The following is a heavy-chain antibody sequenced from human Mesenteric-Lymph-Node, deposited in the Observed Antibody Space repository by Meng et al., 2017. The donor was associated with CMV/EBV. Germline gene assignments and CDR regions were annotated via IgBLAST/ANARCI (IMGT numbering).Heavy chain of an antibody. CDR1: GGSISSGGYY. CDR3: ARAKFALHYDFWSGYSYYFDY. CDR2: IYYSGST. J-gene: IGHJ4*02. Sequence: SETLSLTCTVSGGSISSGGYYWSWIRQHPGKGLEWIGYIYYSGSTYYNPSLKSRVTISVDTSKNQFSLKLSSVTAADTAVYYCARAKFALHYDFWSGYSYYFDYWGQGTLVTVSS. D-gene: IGHD3-3*01. V-gene: IGHV4-31*03.